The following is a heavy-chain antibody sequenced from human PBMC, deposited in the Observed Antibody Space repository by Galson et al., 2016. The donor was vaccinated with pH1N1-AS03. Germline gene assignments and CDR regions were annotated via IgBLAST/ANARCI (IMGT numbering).Heavy chain of an antibody. Sequence: SLRLSCAASGFVSSTSAIHWVRQSPGKGLEWVAFIRYDESIKNYGDSVKGRFTITRDNSKKPVDLEMNSLRPEDSAVYYCVKGGGYSHGFLEYYFDSWGQGSLVTVSS. D-gene: IGHD3-3*01. V-gene: IGHV3-30*02. J-gene: IGHJ4*02. CDR2: IRYDESIK. CDR3: VKGGGYSHGFLEYYFDS. CDR1: GFVSSTSA.